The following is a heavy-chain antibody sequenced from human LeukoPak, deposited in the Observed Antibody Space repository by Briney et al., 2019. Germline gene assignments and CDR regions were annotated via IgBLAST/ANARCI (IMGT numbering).Heavy chain of an antibody. Sequence: PSETLSLTCAVSGGSISTYYWSWIRQPPGKGLEWIGYIHYSGSSNYNPSLKSRVTISLDTSKNQVSLKLSSVTAADTAVYYCARGAAATYWGQGTLVTVSS. V-gene: IGHV4-59*01. D-gene: IGHD6-13*01. CDR1: GGSISTYY. CDR2: IHYSGSS. J-gene: IGHJ4*02. CDR3: ARGAAATY.